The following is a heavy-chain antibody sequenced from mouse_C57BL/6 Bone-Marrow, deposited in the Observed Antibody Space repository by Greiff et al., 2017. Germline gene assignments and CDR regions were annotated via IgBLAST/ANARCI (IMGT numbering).Heavy chain of an antibody. D-gene: IGHD1-1*02. V-gene: IGHV8-8*01. J-gene: IGHJ2*01. Sequence: QVTLKVSGPGILQPSQTLSLTCSFSGFSLSTFGMGVGWIRPPSGKGLEWLARIWWDDDKYSNPALKSRLTIYKATSKNQVFLKIANVDTADTATNDCARRVAPWDLYYLDYWGQGTTLTVSS. CDR2: IWWDDDK. CDR3: ARRVAPWDLYYLDY. CDR1: GFSLSTFGMG.